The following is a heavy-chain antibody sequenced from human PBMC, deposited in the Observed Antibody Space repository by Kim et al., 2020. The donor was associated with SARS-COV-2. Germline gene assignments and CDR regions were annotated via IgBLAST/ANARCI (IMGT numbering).Heavy chain of an antibody. Sequence: SGPTLVNPTQTLTLTCSFSGFSLTPDRLVGVTWVRQPPGKALEWRALIYVNDEKRYTPSLKSRLTIAKDTTETRVVLTLPNVDPVETGTYYCAHDSPRLYGFDVWGQGTTVTVSS. J-gene: IGHJ6*02. CDR1: GFSLTPDRLVG. D-gene: IGHD2-8*01. CDR3: AHDSPRLYGFDV. CDR2: IYVNDEK. V-gene: IGHV2-5*01.